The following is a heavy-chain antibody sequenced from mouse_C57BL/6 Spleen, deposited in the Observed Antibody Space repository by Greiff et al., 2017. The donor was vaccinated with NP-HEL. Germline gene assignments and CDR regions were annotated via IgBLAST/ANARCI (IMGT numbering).Heavy chain of an antibody. CDR3: ARTRGSSWGMDY. J-gene: IGHJ4*01. D-gene: IGHD1-1*01. V-gene: IGHV1-61*01. CDR2: IYPSDSET. Sequence: VQLQQPGAELVRPGSSVKLSCKASGYTFTSYWMDWVKQRPGQGLEWIGNIYPSDSETHYNQKFKDKATLTVDKSSSTAYMQRSSLASEDSAVYYCARTRGSSWGMDYWGQGTSVTVSS. CDR1: GYTFTSYW.